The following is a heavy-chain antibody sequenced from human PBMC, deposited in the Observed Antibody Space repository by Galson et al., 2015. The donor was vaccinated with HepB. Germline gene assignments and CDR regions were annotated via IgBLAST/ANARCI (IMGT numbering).Heavy chain of an antibody. CDR1: GFTISSYS. Sequence: SLRLSCAASGFTISSYSMNWVRQAPGKRLEWVSYISSSSSTIYYADSAKGRFTISRDNAKNSLYLQMNSLRAEDTAVYYCARDASISSSCLDYWGQGTLVTVSS. V-gene: IGHV3-48*01. J-gene: IGHJ4*02. CDR2: ISSSSSTI. CDR3: ARDASISSSCLDY. D-gene: IGHD6-13*01.